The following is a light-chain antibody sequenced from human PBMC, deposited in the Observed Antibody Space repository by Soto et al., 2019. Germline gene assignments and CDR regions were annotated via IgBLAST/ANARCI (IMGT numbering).Light chain of an antibody. CDR2: LGS. CDR3: MQGLQTPIT. J-gene: IGKJ5*01. Sequence: VMTQFPLSLPVNLGESASISCRAGQSLLERNGYNYLDWYLQKPGQSPQLLIHLGSYRASGVSGRFSGSVSGTEFTLRISRVEAEDVGVYYCMQGLQTPITFGQGTRLEIK. CDR1: QSLLERNGYNY. V-gene: IGKV2-28*01.